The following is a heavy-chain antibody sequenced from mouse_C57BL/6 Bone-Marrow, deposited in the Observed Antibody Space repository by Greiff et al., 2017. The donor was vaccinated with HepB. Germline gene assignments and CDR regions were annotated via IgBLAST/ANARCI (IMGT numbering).Heavy chain of an antibody. Sequence: EVMLVEFGGGLVKPGGSLKLSCAASGFTFSDYGMHWVRQAPEKGLEWVAYISSGSSTIYYADTVKGRFTISRDNAKNTLFLQMTSLRSEDTAMYYCARYYYGSSYSFDYWGQGTTLTVSS. CDR2: ISSGSSTI. V-gene: IGHV5-17*01. CDR1: GFTFSDYG. CDR3: ARYYYGSSYSFDY. J-gene: IGHJ2*01. D-gene: IGHD1-1*01.